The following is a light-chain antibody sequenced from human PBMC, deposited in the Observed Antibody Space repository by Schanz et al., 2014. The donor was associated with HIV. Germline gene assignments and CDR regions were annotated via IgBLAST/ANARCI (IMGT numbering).Light chain of an antibody. CDR2: EVT. CDR3: SSYTSNNTVL. V-gene: IGLV2-14*02. CDR1: RNDVGTYNL. Sequence: QSALTQPASVSGSPGQSITISCTGTRNDVGTYNLVSWYQQHPGKAPQLMIYEVTKRPSGVSDRFSGSKSDNTASLTISGLQAGDETEFYCSSYTSNNTVLFGGGTKVTVL. J-gene: IGLJ2*01.